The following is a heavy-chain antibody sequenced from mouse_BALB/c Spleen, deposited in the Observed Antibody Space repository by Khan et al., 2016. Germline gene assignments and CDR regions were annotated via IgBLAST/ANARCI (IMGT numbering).Heavy chain of an antibody. CDR3: TRSPTATRYFDV. CDR2: IRYSGST. CDR1: GYSITSDYA. Sequence: EVQLQESGPGLVKPSQSLSLTCTVTGYSITSDYAWNWIRQFPGNKLEWMGYIRYSGSTTYNPSLKSRISITRDTSKNQFFLQLYSVTTEDTATYYCTRSPTATRYFDVWGAGTPVTVSS. D-gene: IGHD1-2*01. V-gene: IGHV3-2*02. J-gene: IGHJ1*01.